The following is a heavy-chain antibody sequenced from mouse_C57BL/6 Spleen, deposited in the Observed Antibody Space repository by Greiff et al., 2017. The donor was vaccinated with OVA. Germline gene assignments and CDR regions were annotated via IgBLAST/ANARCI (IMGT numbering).Heavy chain of an antibody. CDR3: ARGDDYAMDY. CDR1: GYTFTSYW. V-gene: IGHV1-72*01. CDR2: IDPNSGGT. Sequence: VQLQQPGAELVKPGASVKLSCKASGYTFTSYWMHWVKQRPGRGLGWIGRIDPNSGGTKYNEKFKSKATLTVDKPSSTAYMQLSSLTSEDAAVYYCARGDDYAMDYWGQGTSVTVSS. J-gene: IGHJ4*01.